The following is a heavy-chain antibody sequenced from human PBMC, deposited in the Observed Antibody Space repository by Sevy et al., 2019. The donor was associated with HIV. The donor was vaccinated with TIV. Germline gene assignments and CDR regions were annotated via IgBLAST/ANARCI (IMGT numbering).Heavy chain of an antibody. CDR1: GFTFSRYS. Sequence: GGSLRLSCGASGFTFSRYSMNWVRQAPGKGLEWVSSISSGNSYIYYADSVKGRFTISRDNAKNSLYLHMNSLRAEDTAVYYCVRGSVAVVAGNYFDYWGQGILVTVSS. V-gene: IGHV3-21*01. J-gene: IGHJ4*02. CDR3: VRGSVAVVAGNYFDY. D-gene: IGHD6-19*01. CDR2: ISSGNSYI.